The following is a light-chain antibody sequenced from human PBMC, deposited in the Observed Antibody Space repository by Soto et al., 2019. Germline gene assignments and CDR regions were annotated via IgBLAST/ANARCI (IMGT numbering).Light chain of an antibody. V-gene: IGLV1-51*02. J-gene: IGLJ3*02. CDR2: ENN. Sequence: QSVLTQPPSVSAAPGQKVTISCSGSSSNIGNNYVSWYQQLPGTAPKLLIYENNKRPSGIPDRFSGSKSGTSAPLGITGPQTGDGGDYYRGTWDSGLGAGGGGVFGGGTKLTVL. CDR1: SSNIGNNY. CDR3: GTWDSGLGAGGGGV.